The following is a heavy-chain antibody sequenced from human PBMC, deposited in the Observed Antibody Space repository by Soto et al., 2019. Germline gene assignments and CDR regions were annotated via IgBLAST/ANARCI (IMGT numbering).Heavy chain of an antibody. V-gene: IGHV2-5*02. Sequence: QITLKESGPTLVKPTQTLKLTCTFSGFSFTDGAVGVGWFRQSPGKAPEWLAIYYWDEDEWHSPSLRTRLSISYEAARSQVVLSMVDMDPQDTATYICARGRRRESCWGGDCYYFDVWGQGLQVAAS. CDR3: ARGRRRESCWGGDCYYFDV. CDR2: YYWDEDE. J-gene: IGHJ4*02. D-gene: IGHD2-21*01. CDR1: GFSFTDGAVG.